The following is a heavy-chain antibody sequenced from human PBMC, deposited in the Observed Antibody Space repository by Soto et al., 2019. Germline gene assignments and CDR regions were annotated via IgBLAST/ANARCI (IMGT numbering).Heavy chain of an antibody. V-gene: IGHV3-21*01. Sequence: EVQLVESGGGLVKPGGSLRLSCAASGFTFSSYSMNWVRQAPGKGLEWVSSISSSSSYIYYADSMKGRFTISRDNAKNSLNLQMNSLRAEDTAVYYCASTMYSSSKDFDYWGQGTLVTVSS. CDR2: ISSSSSYI. CDR3: ASTMYSSSKDFDY. D-gene: IGHD6-13*01. CDR1: GFTFSSYS. J-gene: IGHJ4*02.